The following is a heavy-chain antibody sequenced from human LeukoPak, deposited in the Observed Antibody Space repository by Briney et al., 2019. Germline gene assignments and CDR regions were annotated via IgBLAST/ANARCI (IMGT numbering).Heavy chain of an antibody. J-gene: IGHJ5*02. CDR1: GGSISSSNW. CDR2: IYHSGST. Sequence: SETLSLTCTVSGGSISSSNWRSWVRQPPGKGLEWIGEIYHSGSTNYNPSLKSRVTISVDKSKNQFSLKLSSVTAADTAVYYCARDGTVAPNWFDPWGQGTLVTVSS. CDR3: ARDGTVAPNWFDP. V-gene: IGHV4-4*02. D-gene: IGHD4-11*01.